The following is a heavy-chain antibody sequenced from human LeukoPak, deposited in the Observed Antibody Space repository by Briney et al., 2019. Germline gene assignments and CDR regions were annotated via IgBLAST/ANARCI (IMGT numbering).Heavy chain of an antibody. V-gene: IGHV1-69*01. D-gene: IGHD3-22*01. CDR1: GGTFSRYA. J-gene: IGHJ4*02. CDR2: ITPIFGTP. Sequence: SVKVSCTASGGTFSRYAFSWVRQAPGQGLEWMGGITPIFGTPDYAQKFQGRVAISADESTSTACMELSRLRFEDTAVYYCAGIPYYDSSGYVDYWGQGTLVTVSS. CDR3: AGIPYYDSSGYVDY.